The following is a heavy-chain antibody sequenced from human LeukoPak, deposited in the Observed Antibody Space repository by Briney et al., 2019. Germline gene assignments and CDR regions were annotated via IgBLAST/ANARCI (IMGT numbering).Heavy chain of an antibody. CDR2: IYLTGSS. Sequence: SDTLSLTCSVSAGAMSGHYWSWIRQHPGKGLEWIEDIYLTGSSIYNPSFKSRGCMSVDTTRNQFTLNLRSVTPADTAVYYCARDLDYVFDYLCLGTLVT. D-gene: IGHD3-10*02. CDR1: AGAMSGHY. J-gene: IGHJ4*01. V-gene: IGHV4-59*11. CDR3: ARDLDYVFDY.